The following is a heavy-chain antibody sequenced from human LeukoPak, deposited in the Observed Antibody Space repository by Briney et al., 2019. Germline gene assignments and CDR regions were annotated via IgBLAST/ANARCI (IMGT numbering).Heavy chain of an antibody. V-gene: IGHV1-18*01. CDR2: ISAYNGNT. CDR1: GYTFTSYG. D-gene: IGHD3-10*01. J-gene: IGHJ6*02. Sequence: ASVKVSCKASGYTFTSYGISWVRQAPGQGLEWMGWISAYNGNTNYAQKLQGRVTMTTDTSTSTAYMELRSLRSDDTAVYYCARGLGSGSLRGYYYYGMDVWGQGTTVTVSS. CDR3: ARGLGSGSLRGYYYYGMDV.